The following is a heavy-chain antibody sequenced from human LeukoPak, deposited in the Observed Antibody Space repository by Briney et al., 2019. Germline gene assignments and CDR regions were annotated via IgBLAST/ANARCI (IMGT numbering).Heavy chain of an antibody. CDR3: ATDDVTTGTKTALGY. Sequence: SVKVSRKVSGFTFTSSAVQWVRQARGQGLEWIGWIVVGSGNTNYAQKFQERVTINRDMSTSTAYMELSSLRSEDTAVYYCATDDVTTGTKTALGYWGQGTLVTVSS. J-gene: IGHJ4*02. D-gene: IGHD1-1*01. CDR1: GFTFTSSA. CDR2: IVVGSGNT. V-gene: IGHV1-58*01.